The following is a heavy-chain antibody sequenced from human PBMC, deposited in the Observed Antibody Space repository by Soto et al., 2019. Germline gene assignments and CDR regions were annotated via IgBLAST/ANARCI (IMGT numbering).Heavy chain of an antibody. V-gene: IGHV3-48*01. Sequence: GGSLRLSCAASGFTFSTYRMNWVRQAPGKGLEWVSYISSSSSTIFYTDSVKGRFTVSRDNSKNTLYLQMNSLRAEDTAVYYFARDSGSQTDQTYFGYWGQGTLVTVSS. J-gene: IGHJ4*02. CDR3: ARDSGSQTDQTYFGY. D-gene: IGHD1-26*01. CDR2: ISSSSSTI. CDR1: GFTFSTYR.